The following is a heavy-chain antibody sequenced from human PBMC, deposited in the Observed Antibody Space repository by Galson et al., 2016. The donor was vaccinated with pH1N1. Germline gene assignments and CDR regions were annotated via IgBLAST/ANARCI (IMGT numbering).Heavy chain of an antibody. D-gene: IGHD1-14*01. Sequence: SLRLSCAASGFTFSSCAMHWVRQAPDKGLEWVAVISYDGSHKYHADSVRGRFTISRDNSKNTLYLQMNSLRAEDTAVYYCARPDKSTKGFTEDAFDIWGQGTMVIVSS. V-gene: IGHV3-30-3*01. CDR3: ARPDKSTKGFTEDAFDI. CDR2: ISYDGSHK. CDR1: GFTFSSCA. J-gene: IGHJ3*02.